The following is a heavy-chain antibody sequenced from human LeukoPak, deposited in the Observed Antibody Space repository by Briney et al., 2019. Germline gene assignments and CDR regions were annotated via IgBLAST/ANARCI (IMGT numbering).Heavy chain of an antibody. CDR1: GYTFTSNW. Sequence: GEYLKISCKGSGYTFTSNWIGWVRQMTGKGLEWMGSIFPGNSDTRYSPSFQGQVIMSVDKAISTAFLQWSSLKASDSAMYYCAREGSSSYAHWGQGTLVTVSS. J-gene: IGHJ4*02. CDR3: AREGSSSYAH. CDR2: IFPGNSDT. D-gene: IGHD1-26*01. V-gene: IGHV5-51*01.